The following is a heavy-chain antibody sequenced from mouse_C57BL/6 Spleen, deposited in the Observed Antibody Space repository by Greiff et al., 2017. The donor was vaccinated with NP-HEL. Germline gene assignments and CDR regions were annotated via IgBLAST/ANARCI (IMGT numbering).Heavy chain of an antibody. CDR2: IRSKSSNYAT. V-gene: IGHV10-3*01. CDR3: VRDYGSHYAMDY. CDR1: GFTFNTYA. D-gene: IGHD1-1*01. Sequence: EVQLVESGGGLVQPKGSLKLSCAASGFTFNTYAMHWVRQAPGKGLEWVARIRSKSSNYATYYADSVKDRFTISRDDSQSMLYLQMNNLKTEDTAMYYCVRDYGSHYAMDYWGQGTSVTVSS. J-gene: IGHJ4*01.